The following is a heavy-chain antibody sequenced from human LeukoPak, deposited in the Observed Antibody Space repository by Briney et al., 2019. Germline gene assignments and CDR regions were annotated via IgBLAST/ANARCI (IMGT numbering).Heavy chain of an antibody. CDR3: ARDKRVVGATSYYYGMDV. CDR2: IYSSGST. V-gene: IGHV4-59*01. Sequence: SETPSLTCTVSGGSISSYYWSWIRQPPGKGLEWIGYIYSSGSTNYNPFLKSRVTVSVDTSKNQLSLKLSSVTAADTAVYYCARDKRVVGATSYYYGMDVWGQGTTVTVSS. J-gene: IGHJ6*02. D-gene: IGHD1-26*01. CDR1: GGSISSYY.